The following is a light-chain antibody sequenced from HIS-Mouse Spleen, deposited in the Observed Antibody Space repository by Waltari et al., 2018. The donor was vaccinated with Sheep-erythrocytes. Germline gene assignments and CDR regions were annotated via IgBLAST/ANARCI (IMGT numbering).Light chain of an antibody. V-gene: IGKV1-9*01. CDR2: AAS. J-gene: IGKJ1*01. Sequence: DIQLTQSPSFLSASVGDRVTITCRAIQCISSYLAWYQQKPGKAPKLLIYAASTLQIGVPSRFSGSGSGTEFTLTISSLQPEDFATYYCQQLNSYLTWTFGQGTKVEIK. CDR1: QCISSY. CDR3: QQLNSYLTWT.